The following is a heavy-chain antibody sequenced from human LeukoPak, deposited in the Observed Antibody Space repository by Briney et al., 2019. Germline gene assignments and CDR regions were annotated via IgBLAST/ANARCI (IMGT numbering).Heavy chain of an antibody. V-gene: IGHV1-69*13. J-gene: IGHJ6*03. Sequence: GASVKVSCKASGGTFSSYAISWVRQAPGQGLEWMGGIIPIFGTANYAQKFQGRVTITADESTSTAYMELSSLRSEDTAVYYCARDRRGSGKYYYYYYMDVWGKGTTVTVSS. CDR3: ARDRRGSGKYYYYYYMDV. CDR2: IIPIFGTA. CDR1: GGTFSSYA. D-gene: IGHD3-10*01.